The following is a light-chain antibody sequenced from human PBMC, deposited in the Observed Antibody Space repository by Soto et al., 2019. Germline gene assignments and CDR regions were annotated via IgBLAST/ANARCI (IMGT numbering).Light chain of an antibody. Sequence: VSPGGRATLSWRAIQSVSSNLSWYQQKPGQAPRLLIYGASTRATGIPARFSGSGSGTEFTLIISSLQSEDSAVYYCQQYNSWLWTFGQGTKVDIK. J-gene: IGKJ1*01. CDR1: QSVSSN. CDR3: QQYNSWLWT. CDR2: GAS. V-gene: IGKV3-15*01.